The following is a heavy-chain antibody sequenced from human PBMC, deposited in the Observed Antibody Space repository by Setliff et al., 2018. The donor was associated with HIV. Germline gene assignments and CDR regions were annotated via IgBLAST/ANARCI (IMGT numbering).Heavy chain of an antibody. D-gene: IGHD6-13*01. CDR1: GFLFHTYW. CDR3: ARVNAEQLVLTYYYGMDV. J-gene: IGHJ6*02. Sequence: GGSLRLSCAASGFLFHTYWMSWVRQAPGKGLEWVANIKEDGSEKYYVDSVKGRFTISRDNAENSLYLQMNSLTAEDTAVYYCARVNAEQLVLTYYYGMDVWGQGTTVTVSS. CDR2: IKEDGSEK. V-gene: IGHV3-7*05.